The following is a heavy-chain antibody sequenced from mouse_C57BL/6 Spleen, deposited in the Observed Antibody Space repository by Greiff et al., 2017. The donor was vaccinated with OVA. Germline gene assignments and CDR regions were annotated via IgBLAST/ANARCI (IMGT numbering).Heavy chain of an antibody. V-gene: IGHV1-26*01. J-gene: IGHJ3*01. D-gene: IGHD1-1*01. CDR3: AGQDYGSEGFAY. CDR1: GYTFTDYY. CDR2: INPNNGGT. Sequence: EVQLQQSGPELVKPGASVKISCKASGYTFTDYYMNWVKQSHGKSLEWIGDINPNNGGTSYNQKFKGKATLTVDKSSSTAYMELRSLTSEDSAVYYCAGQDYGSEGFAYWGQGTLVTVSA.